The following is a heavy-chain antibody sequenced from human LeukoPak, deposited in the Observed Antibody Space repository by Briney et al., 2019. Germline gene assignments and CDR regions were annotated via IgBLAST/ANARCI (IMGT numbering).Heavy chain of an antibody. CDR2: IRYDGSNK. D-gene: IGHD7-27*01. J-gene: IGHJ2*01. CDR1: GFTFSSYG. CDR3: AKKVSGDWYFGL. Sequence: GGSLRLSCAASGFTFSSYGMHRVRQAPGKGLEWVAFIRYDGSNKYYADSVKGRFTISRDNSKNTLYLQMNSLRAEDTAVYYCAKKVSGDWYFGLWGRGTLVTVSS. V-gene: IGHV3-30*02.